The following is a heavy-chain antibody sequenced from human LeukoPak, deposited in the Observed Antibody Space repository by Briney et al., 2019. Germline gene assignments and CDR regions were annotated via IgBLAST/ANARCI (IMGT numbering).Heavy chain of an antibody. CDR2: ISGGGST. CDR1: GFTFSSYA. J-gene: IGHJ3*02. CDR3: AKGPTAHDAFDI. Sequence: GGSLRLSCAASGFTFSSYAMSWVRQAPGKGLEWVSAISGGGSTYYADSVKGRFTISRDNSKNTLYLQMNSLRAEDTAVYYCAKGPTAHDAFDIWGQGTMVTVSS. D-gene: IGHD4-17*01. V-gene: IGHV3-23*01.